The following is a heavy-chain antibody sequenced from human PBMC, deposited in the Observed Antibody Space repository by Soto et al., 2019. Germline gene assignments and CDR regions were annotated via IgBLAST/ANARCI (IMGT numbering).Heavy chain of an antibody. D-gene: IGHD2-8*01. Sequence: ASVKVSCKASGYTFTSYDINWVRQATGQGLEWMGWMNPNSGNTGYAQKFQGRVTMTRNTSISTAYTELSSLRSEDTAVYYCAREWAENYYYYMDVWGKGTTVTVSS. CDR1: GYTFTSYD. CDR2: MNPNSGNT. J-gene: IGHJ6*03. V-gene: IGHV1-8*01. CDR3: AREWAENYYYYMDV.